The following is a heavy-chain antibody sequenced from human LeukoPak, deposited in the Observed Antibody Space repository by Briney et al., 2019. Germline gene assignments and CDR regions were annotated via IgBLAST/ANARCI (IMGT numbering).Heavy chain of an antibody. J-gene: IGHJ6*03. V-gene: IGHV3-21*01. CDR1: GFTFSSYR. CDR3: ARSLTFTTLDYYMDV. D-gene: IGHD3-22*01. Sequence: PGGSLRLSCAASGFTFSSYRMNWVRQAPGKGLEWVSSISSSSSYIYYADSVKGRFTISRDNAKNSLYLQMNSLRAEDTAVYYCARSLTFTTLDYYMDVWGKGTTVTVSS. CDR2: ISSSSSYI.